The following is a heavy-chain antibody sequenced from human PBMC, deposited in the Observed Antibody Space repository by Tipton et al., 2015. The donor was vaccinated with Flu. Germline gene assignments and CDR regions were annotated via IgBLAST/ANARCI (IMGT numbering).Heavy chain of an antibody. V-gene: IGHV3-21*01. CDR3: AREQQQAIT. CDR1: GFTFSSYA. CDR2: ITSTSNYI. Sequence: GSLRLSCAASGFTFSSYAMTWVRQAPGKGLEWVSFITSTSNYIYYADPVKGRFTISRDNAKNSLYLQMNSLRAEDTAVYYCAREQQQAITWGQGTLVTVSS. D-gene: IGHD6-13*01. J-gene: IGHJ5*02.